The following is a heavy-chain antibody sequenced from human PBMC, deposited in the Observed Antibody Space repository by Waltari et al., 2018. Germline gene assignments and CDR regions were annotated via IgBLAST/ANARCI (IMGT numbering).Heavy chain of an antibody. Sequence: DVQLLESGGGLAQPGGSLRLSCAASGFTLSTYAMAWVRQAPGKGMEWVSESSGTGYNTYYADSVKGRFTSSRDNSKNTLYLEMNNLRAEDTAVYFCARDGYNWIPFDCWGQGTLVTVSS. CDR1: GFTLSTYA. CDR3: ARDGYNWIPFDC. CDR2: SSGTGYNT. D-gene: IGHD5-12*01. V-gene: IGHV3-23*01. J-gene: IGHJ4*02.